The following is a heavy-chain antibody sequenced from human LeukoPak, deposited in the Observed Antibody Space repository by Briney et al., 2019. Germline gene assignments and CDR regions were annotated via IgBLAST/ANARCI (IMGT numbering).Heavy chain of an antibody. CDR3: ARGPRYCSGGSCYGYYYNYYMDV. CDR1: GYTFTGYY. CDR2: INPYSGGT. J-gene: IGHJ6*03. Sequence: ASVKVSCKASGYTFTGYYIHWVRQAPGQGLEWMGWINPYSGGTNYAQKFQGRVTMTRDTSINTAYMELSRLRSDDTAVYYCARGPRYCSGGSCYGYYYNYYMDVWGKGTTVTISS. V-gene: IGHV1-2*02. D-gene: IGHD2-15*01.